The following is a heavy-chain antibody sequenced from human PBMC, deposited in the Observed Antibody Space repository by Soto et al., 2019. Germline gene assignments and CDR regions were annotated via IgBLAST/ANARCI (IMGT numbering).Heavy chain of an antibody. V-gene: IGHV4-34*01. J-gene: IGHJ5*02. CDR3: AREGVATIGAENWFDP. Sequence: SETLSLTCAVCGGSFSGYYWSWIRQPPGKGLEWIGENNHSGSTNYNPSLKSRVTISVVTSKNQFSLKLSSVTAADTAVYYCAREGVATIGAENWFDPWGQGTLVTVSS. CDR1: GGSFSGYY. D-gene: IGHD5-12*01. CDR2: NNHSGST.